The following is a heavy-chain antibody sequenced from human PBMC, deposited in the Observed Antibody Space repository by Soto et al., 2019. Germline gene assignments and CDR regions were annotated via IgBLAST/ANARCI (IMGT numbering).Heavy chain of an antibody. CDR2: IYYSGTT. V-gene: IGHV4-39*01. D-gene: IGHD6-6*01. J-gene: IGHJ6*02. Sequence: PSETLSLTCTVSGGSISSSSYYWGWIRQPPGKGLERIGSIYYSGTTYYNPSLKSRVTISVDTSKNQFSLKLSSVTAADTAVYYCARLRGDLIAARPDYYGMDVWGQGTTVTVSS. CDR3: ARLRGDLIAARPDYYGMDV. CDR1: GGSISSSSYY.